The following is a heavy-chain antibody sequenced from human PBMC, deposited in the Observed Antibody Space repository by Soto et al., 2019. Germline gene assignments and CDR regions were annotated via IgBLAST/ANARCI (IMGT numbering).Heavy chain of an antibody. J-gene: IGHJ6*02. V-gene: IGHV3-30-3*01. CDR1: GFTFSSYA. D-gene: IGHD3-3*01. CDR2: ISYDGSNK. Sequence: QVQLVESGGGVVQPGRSLRLSCAASGFTFSSYAMHWVRQAPGKGLEWVAVISYDGSNKYYADSVKGRFTISRDNSKNTLYPQMNSLRAEDTAVYYCARGFWSGYSHYYYGMDVWGQGTTVTVSS. CDR3: ARGFWSGYSHYYYGMDV.